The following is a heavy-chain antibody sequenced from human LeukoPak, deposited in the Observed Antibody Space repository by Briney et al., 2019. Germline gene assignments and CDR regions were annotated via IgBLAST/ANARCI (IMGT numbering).Heavy chain of an antibody. CDR2: ISSSSSYI. CDR1: GFTFSSYS. J-gene: IGHJ6*03. Sequence: GGSLRLSCAASGFTFSSYSMNWVRQAPGKGLEWVSSISSSSSYIYYADSVKGRFTISRDNAKNSLYLQMNSLRAEDTAVYYCARVTYCSSTSCPLYYYYMDVWGKGTTVTVSS. V-gene: IGHV3-21*01. CDR3: ARVTYCSSTSCPLYYYYMDV. D-gene: IGHD2-2*01.